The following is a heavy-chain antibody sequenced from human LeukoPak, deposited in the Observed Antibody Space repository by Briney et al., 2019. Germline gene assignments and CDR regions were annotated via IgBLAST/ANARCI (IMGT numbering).Heavy chain of an antibody. Sequence: GGSLRLSCAASGFTVSSNYMSWVRQAPGKGLEWVSVIYSGGSTYYADSVKGRFTISRDNSKNTLCLQMNSLRAEDTAVYYCARENYDSSGYHFDYWGQGTLVTVSS. J-gene: IGHJ4*02. D-gene: IGHD3-22*01. CDR3: ARENYDSSGYHFDY. CDR1: GFTVSSNY. CDR2: IYSGGST. V-gene: IGHV3-53*01.